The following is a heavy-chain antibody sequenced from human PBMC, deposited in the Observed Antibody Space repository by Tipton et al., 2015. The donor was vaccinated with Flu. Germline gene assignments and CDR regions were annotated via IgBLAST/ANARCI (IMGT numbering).Heavy chain of an antibody. CDR3: AKDNRGGCSGGSCYFYYYGMDV. CDR1: GFTFDDYA. CDR2: ISWNSGSI. V-gene: IGHV3-9*01. D-gene: IGHD2-15*01. Sequence: CAASGFTFDDYAMHWVRQAPGKGLEWVSGISWNSGSIGYADSVKGRFTISRDNAKNSLYLQMNSLRAEDTALYYCAKDNRGGCSGGSCYFYYYGMDVWGQGTTVTVSS. J-gene: IGHJ6*02.